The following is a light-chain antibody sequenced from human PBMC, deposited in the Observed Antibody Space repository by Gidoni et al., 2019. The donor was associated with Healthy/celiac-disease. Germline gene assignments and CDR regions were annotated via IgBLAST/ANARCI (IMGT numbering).Light chain of an antibody. J-gene: IGKJ2*01. CDR1: QSVSSY. V-gene: IGKV3-11*01. CDR2: DAS. Sequence: DIVLTQSPATLSLSPGEKDTLSCRASQSVSSYLAWYHQNPGQAPRLLIYDASNRATGIPARFSGSGSGTDFTLTISSLEPEDFAVYYCQQRSNWPPMYTFGQGTKLEIK. CDR3: QQRSNWPPMYT.